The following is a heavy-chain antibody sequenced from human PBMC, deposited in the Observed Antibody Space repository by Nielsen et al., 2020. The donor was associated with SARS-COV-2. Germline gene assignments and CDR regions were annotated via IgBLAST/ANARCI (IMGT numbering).Heavy chain of an antibody. D-gene: IGHD3-3*01. CDR2: FDPQDGET. CDR3: ATDSPIGVVIYALAH. Sequence: ASVKVSCKVPGGTLTQLSMHWVRQAPGKGLEWMGEFDPQDGETTYAQKFQGRVTMTEDTSIDTAYLDLNGLTSDDTAIYFCATDSPIGVVIYALAHWGQGTPVTVSS. CDR1: GGTLTQLS. J-gene: IGHJ4*02. V-gene: IGHV1-24*01.